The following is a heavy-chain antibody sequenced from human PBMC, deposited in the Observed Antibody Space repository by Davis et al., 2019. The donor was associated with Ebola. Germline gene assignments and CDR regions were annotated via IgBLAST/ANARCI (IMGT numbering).Heavy chain of an antibody. CDR2: INSDGSST. D-gene: IGHD3-9*01. V-gene: IGHV3-74*01. CDR1: GFTFSSYW. CDR3: ARVNAVTGYSRFNS. Sequence: GESLKISCAASGFTFSSYWMHWVRQAPGKGLVWVSRINSDGSSTSYADSVKGRFTISRDNARNLVYVQMNSLRAEDTAFYHCARVNAVTGYSRFNSWGQGTLVTVSS. J-gene: IGHJ5*01.